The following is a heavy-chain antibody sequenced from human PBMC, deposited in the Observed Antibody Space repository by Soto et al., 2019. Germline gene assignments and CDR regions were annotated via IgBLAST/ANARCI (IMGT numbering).Heavy chain of an antibody. CDR2: ISGSGGRT. V-gene: IGHV3-23*01. J-gene: IGHJ4*01. CDR3: AKEGLAGNYPYFDY. CDR1: GFTFSSYA. Sequence: TGGSLRLSCAASGFTFSSYAMSWVRQAPGKGLGWVSSISGSGGRTYYADSVKGRFTISRDNSKNTVYLQLSSLRAEDTAIYYCAKEGLAGNYPYFDYWGHGTLVTVSS. D-gene: IGHD4-4*01.